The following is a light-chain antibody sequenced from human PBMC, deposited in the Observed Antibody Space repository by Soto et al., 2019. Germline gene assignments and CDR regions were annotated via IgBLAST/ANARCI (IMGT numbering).Light chain of an antibody. Sequence: QSALTQPASVSGSPGQSITISCIGTSSDVGGYNYVSWYQHHPGKAPKLMIYDVTNRPSGVSNRFSGSKSGNTASLTISGVQSEDEASYYCSSSTTTSTVVFGGGTKLTVL. CDR1: SSDVGGYNY. CDR3: SSSTTTSTVV. V-gene: IGLV2-14*03. J-gene: IGLJ2*01. CDR2: DVT.